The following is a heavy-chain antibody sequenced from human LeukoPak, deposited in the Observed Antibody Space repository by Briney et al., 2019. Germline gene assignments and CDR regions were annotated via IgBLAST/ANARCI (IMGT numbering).Heavy chain of an antibody. CDR1: GLTFSTYW. Sequence: GGSLRLSCAASGLTFSTYWMSWVRQAPGKGLEWVASVKQDGSETYYVDSVKGRFTISRDNARNSLYLQMNSLRAEDTAVYYCARDRATYWGQGTLVTVSS. J-gene: IGHJ4*02. V-gene: IGHV3-7*01. CDR2: VKQDGSET. CDR3: ARDRATY.